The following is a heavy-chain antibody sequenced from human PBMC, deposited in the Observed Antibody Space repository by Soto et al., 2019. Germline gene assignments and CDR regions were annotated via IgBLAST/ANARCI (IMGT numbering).Heavy chain of an antibody. CDR2: ISSGSTTI. Sequence: EVQVVESGGGLVRPGGSLRLSCVASGFSFSSYTMHWVRQAPGRGLEWVSDISSGSTTISYTDSVKGRFTVSRDNAKNSVYLEMNSLRAGDTAVYYCGRDREYCSGGNCYETGSDYWGQGTLVTVSS. D-gene: IGHD2-15*01. CDR1: GFSFSSYT. J-gene: IGHJ4*02. V-gene: IGHV3-48*01. CDR3: GRDREYCSGGNCYETGSDY.